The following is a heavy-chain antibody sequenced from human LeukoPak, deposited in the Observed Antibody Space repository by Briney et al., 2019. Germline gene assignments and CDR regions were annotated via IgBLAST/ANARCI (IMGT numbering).Heavy chain of an antibody. Sequence: ASVKVSCKASGYTFTSYYMHWVRQAPGQGLEWMGIINPSGGSTSYAQKFQGRVTMTRDTSTSTVYMELSSLRSEDTAVYYCARGGHSEDYYDSSGLDYWGQGTLVTVSP. CDR2: INPSGGST. V-gene: IGHV1-46*01. CDR1: GYTFTSYY. D-gene: IGHD3-22*01. CDR3: ARGGHSEDYYDSSGLDY. J-gene: IGHJ4*02.